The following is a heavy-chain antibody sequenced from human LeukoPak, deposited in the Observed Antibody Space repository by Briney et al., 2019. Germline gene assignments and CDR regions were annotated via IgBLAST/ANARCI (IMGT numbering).Heavy chain of an antibody. CDR1: GYTFTSYD. D-gene: IGHD6-19*01. J-gene: IGHJ4*02. V-gene: IGHV1-8*03. Sequence: ASVKVSCKASGYTFTSYDINWVRQATGQGLEWMGWMNPNSGNTGYAQKFQGRVTITRNTSISTAYMELSSLRSEDTAVYYCARGFQRPSSGWSPIRWKSDKPAYYFDYWGQGTLVTVSS. CDR3: ARGFQRPSSGWSPIRWKSDKPAYYFDY. CDR2: MNPNSGNT.